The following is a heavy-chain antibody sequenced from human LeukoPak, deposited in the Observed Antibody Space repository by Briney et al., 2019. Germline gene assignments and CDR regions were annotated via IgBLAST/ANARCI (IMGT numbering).Heavy chain of an antibody. CDR1: GGSISSGSYY. V-gene: IGHV4-61*02. CDR2: IYTSGST. D-gene: IGHD5-18*01. J-gene: IGHJ4*02. CDR3: ARWIQLWKYYFDY. Sequence: SETLSLTCTVSGGSISSGSYYWSWIRQPAGKGLEWIGRIYTSGSTNYNPSLKSRVTISVDTSKNQFSLKLSSVTAADTAVYYCARWIQLWKYYFDYWGQGTLVTVSS.